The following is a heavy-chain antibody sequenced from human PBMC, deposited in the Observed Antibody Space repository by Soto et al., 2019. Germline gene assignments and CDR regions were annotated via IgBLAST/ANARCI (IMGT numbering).Heavy chain of an antibody. CDR2: IIPIFGTA. V-gene: IGHV1-69*01. J-gene: IGHJ2*01. CDR3: ARDSGRVFHGPTVQETYWYFDL. CDR1: GGTFSSYA. D-gene: IGHD2-15*01. Sequence: QVQLVQSGAEVKKPGSSVKVSCKASGGTFSSYAISWVRQAPGQGLEWMGGIIPIFGTANYAQKFQGRVTIPADESTSTAYMELSSLRSEDTAVYYCARDSGRVFHGPTVQETYWYFDLWGRGTLVTVSS.